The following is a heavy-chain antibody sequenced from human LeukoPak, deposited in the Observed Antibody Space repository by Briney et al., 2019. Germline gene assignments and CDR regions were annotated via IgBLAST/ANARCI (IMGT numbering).Heavy chain of an antibody. CDR3: ARGPLPYYYYYYMDV. D-gene: IGHD2-2*01. CDR2: INHRGST. J-gene: IGHJ6*03. Sequence: PSETLSLTCAVYGGSFSGYYWSWVRQPPGKGLEWVGEINHRGSTNYNPSLKSRVTISVDTSKNQFSLKLSSVTAADTAVYYCARGPLPYYYYYYMDVWGKGTTVTVSS. V-gene: IGHV4-34*01. CDR1: GGSFSGYY.